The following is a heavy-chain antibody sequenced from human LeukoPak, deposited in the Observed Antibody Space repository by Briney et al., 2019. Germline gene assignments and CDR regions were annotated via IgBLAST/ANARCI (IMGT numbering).Heavy chain of an antibody. J-gene: IGHJ4*02. CDR3: AKEAVAIFGVVIDYFDY. D-gene: IGHD3-3*01. Sequence: PGGSLRLSCAASGFIFSSYGMHWVRQAPGKGLEWVAFIRYDGSNKYYADSVKGRFTISRDNSKNTLYLQMNSLRAEDTAVYYCAKEAVAIFGVVIDYFDYWGQGTLVTVSS. V-gene: IGHV3-30*02. CDR2: IRYDGSNK. CDR1: GFIFSSYG.